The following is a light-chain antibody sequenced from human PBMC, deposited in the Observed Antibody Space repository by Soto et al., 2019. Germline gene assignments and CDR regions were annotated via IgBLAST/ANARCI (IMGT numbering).Light chain of an antibody. CDR2: DAS. J-gene: IGKJ1*01. Sequence: EIVLTQSPATLSLSPGERATLSCRASQSVRSFLAWYQQKAGQAPRLLIFDASNRATGIPARFSGSGSGTDFTLTISSLEPEDFAVYYCQHRSNRPPWTFGQGTKVEIK. CDR1: QSVRSF. CDR3: QHRSNRPPWT. V-gene: IGKV3-11*01.